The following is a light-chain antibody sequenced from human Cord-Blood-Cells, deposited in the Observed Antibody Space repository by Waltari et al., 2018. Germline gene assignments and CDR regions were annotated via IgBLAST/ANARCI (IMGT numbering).Light chain of an antibody. CDR3: QQYYSTPFT. Sequence: DIVMTKSPDSLDVSLGERATITCKSSQSVLYSSNNKNYLAWYQQKPGQPPKLVIYWASTRESGVPDRFSGSGSGTDFTLTISSLQAEDVAVYYCQQYYSTPFTFGPGTKVDIK. CDR1: QSVLYSSNNKNY. V-gene: IGKV4-1*01. CDR2: WAS. J-gene: IGKJ3*01.